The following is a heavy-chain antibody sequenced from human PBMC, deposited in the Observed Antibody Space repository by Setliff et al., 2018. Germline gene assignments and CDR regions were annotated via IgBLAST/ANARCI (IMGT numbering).Heavy chain of an antibody. CDR1: GGTFSSYA. CDR2: IIPIFGTA. Sequence: SVKVSCKASGGTFSSYAISWVRQAPGQGLEWMGRIIPIFGTANYAQKFQGRVTITADKSTSTAYMELSSLRSEDTAVYYCARVVSDYDFWSGYYTGGYFDYWGQGTLVTVSS. D-gene: IGHD3-3*01. J-gene: IGHJ4*02. V-gene: IGHV1-69*06. CDR3: ARVVSDYDFWSGYYTGGYFDY.